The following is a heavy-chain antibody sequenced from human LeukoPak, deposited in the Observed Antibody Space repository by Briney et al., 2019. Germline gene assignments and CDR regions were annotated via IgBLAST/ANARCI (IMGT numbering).Heavy chain of an antibody. Sequence: SETLSLTCAVSGGPLTSYYWSWIRQPPGKGLEWIGYIYYSGSTNYNPSLKSRVTISVDTSKNQFSLKLSSVTAADTAVYYCAGSDWGSDAFDIWGQGTMVTVSS. D-gene: IGHD7-27*01. J-gene: IGHJ3*02. CDR1: GGPLTSYY. CDR3: AGSDWGSDAFDI. V-gene: IGHV4-59*08. CDR2: IYYSGST.